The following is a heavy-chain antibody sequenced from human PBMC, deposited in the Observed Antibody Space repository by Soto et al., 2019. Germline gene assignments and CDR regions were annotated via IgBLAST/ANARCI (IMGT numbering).Heavy chain of an antibody. CDR2: ISYDGSNE. Sequence: QVQLLESGGGVVQPGRSLRLSCAASGFSFSSYGMHWVRQAPGKGLEWVAVISYDGSNEYYADSVKGRFTISRDNSKNTLYLQMNSLRAEDTAVYYCARAPRYDSNGYNRYWGQGTLVTVSS. CDR1: GFSFSSYG. D-gene: IGHD3-22*01. CDR3: ARAPRYDSNGYNRY. V-gene: IGHV3-33*05. J-gene: IGHJ4*02.